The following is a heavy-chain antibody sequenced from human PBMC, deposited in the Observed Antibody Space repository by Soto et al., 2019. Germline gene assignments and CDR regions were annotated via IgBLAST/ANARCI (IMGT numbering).Heavy chain of an antibody. V-gene: IGHV4-31*03. CDR3: AREHDYGGNFDY. D-gene: IGHD4-17*01. Sequence: QVQSQESGPGLVKPSQTLSLTCSVSGGSLESGNYFWTWIRQRPGKGLEWIGNIFYSGKTYYNPSLKSRVSMSVDTSKNQFSLNLTSVTAADTAVYFCAREHDYGGNFDYWGQGTLVTVSS. CDR1: GGSLESGNYF. J-gene: IGHJ4*02. CDR2: IFYSGKT.